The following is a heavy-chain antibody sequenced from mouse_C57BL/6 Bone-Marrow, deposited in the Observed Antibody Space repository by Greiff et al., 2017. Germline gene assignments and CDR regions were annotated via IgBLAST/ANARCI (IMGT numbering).Heavy chain of an antibody. Sequence: EVQLQQSGPELVKPGASVKISCKASGYTFTDYYMNWVKQSHGKSLEWIGDINPNNGGTSYNQKFKGKATLTVDKSSSTAYMQLSSLTSEDSAVYYCARRGYYGSSRFDYWGQGTTLTVSS. V-gene: IGHV1-26*01. CDR2: INPNNGGT. CDR3: ARRGYYGSSRFDY. J-gene: IGHJ2*01. D-gene: IGHD1-1*01. CDR1: GYTFTDYY.